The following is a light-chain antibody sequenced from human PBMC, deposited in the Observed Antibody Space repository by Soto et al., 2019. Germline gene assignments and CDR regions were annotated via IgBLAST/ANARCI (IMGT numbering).Light chain of an antibody. J-gene: IGKJ1*01. CDR2: GAS. V-gene: IGKV3-15*01. CDR3: QYYGQT. CDR1: QSISSN. Sequence: EIVLTQSPATQSVSPGASATLSCRASQSISSNLAWYQQKPGQSPRLLIYGASSRATGVPVRFSGSGSGKDFTLTISRLEPEDFAVYYCQYYGQTFGQGTKLEIK.